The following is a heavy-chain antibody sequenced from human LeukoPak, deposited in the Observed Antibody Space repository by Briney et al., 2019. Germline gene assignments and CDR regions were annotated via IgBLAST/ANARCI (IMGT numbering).Heavy chain of an antibody. V-gene: IGHV4-34*01. J-gene: IGHJ6*02. D-gene: IGHD5-24*01. Sequence: SGTLSLTCAVYGGSFSGYYWSWIRQPPGKGLEWIGEINHSGSTNYNPSLKSRVTISVDTSKNQFSLKLSSVTAADTAVYYCARGRGGYTLCYYYDMDVWGQGTTVTVSS. CDR2: INHSGST. CDR1: GGSFSGYY. CDR3: ARGRGGYTLCYYYDMDV.